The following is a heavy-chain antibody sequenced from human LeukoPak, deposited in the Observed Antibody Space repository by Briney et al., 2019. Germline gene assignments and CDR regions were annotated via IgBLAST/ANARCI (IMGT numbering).Heavy chain of an antibody. CDR3: ARLACSSTSCPLRY. CDR2: ISSSGSTI. D-gene: IGHD2-2*01. CDR1: GFTFSDYY. Sequence: PGGSLRLSCAASGFTFSDYYMSWIRQAPGKGLEWVSYISSSGSTIYYADSVKGRFTISRDNAKNSLYLQMNSLRAEDTAVYYCARLACSSTSCPLRYWGQGTLVTVSS. V-gene: IGHV3-11*01. J-gene: IGHJ4*02.